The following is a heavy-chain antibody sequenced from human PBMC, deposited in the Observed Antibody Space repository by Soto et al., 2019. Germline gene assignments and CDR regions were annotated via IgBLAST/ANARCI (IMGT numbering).Heavy chain of an antibody. Sequence: QITLKESGPTVVKPTETLTLTCTFSGFSLTTSGVGVGWVRQSPGKAPEWLALIYWDDDKRYSTSLKSRLTITKDTSKNQVVLTMANVDPADTANYYCAHRVLRTVFGLVTTTAVYFDFWGQGAPGVVSS. J-gene: IGHJ4*02. CDR2: IYWDDDK. V-gene: IGHV2-5*02. D-gene: IGHD3-3*01. CDR1: GFSLTTSGVG. CDR3: AHRVLRTVFGLVTTTAVYFDF.